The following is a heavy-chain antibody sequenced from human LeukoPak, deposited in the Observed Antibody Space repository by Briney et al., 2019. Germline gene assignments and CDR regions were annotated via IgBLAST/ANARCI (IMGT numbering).Heavy chain of an antibody. J-gene: IGHJ2*01. Sequence: SETLSLTCGVSSGSLSGYYWRWIRQPPGGGLEWLGEITHSGSPNYNPSLKSRVTISGDTSKKQFSLNLKSVTAADTGVYYCARGVDLWGRGTPITVSS. V-gene: IGHV4-34*01. CDR1: SGSLSGYY. CDR3: ARGVDL. CDR2: ITHSGSP.